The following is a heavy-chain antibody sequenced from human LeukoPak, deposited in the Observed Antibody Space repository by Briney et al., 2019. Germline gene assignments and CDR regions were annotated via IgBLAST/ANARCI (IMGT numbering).Heavy chain of an antibody. D-gene: IGHD4-17*01. J-gene: IGHJ3*02. CDR1: GFTVSSNY. V-gene: IGHV3-66*01. CDR3: ARGRDYGDYLDDIDI. Sequence: QSGGSLRLSCAASGFTVSSNYMSWVRQAPGKGLEWVSVIYSGGSTYYADSVKGRFTISRDNSKNTLYLQMNSLRAEDTAVYYCARGRDYGDYLDDIDIWGQGTMVTVSS. CDR2: IYSGGST.